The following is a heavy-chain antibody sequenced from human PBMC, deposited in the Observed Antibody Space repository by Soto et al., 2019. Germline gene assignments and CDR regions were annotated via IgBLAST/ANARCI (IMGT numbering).Heavy chain of an antibody. V-gene: IGHV4-59*01. J-gene: IGHJ5*02. CDR1: AGSISNYH. CDR3: ARVLEVAGGLDP. D-gene: IGHD2-15*01. CDR2: IFYTGKT. Sequence: PSETLSLTCSVSAGSISNYHWCWIRQPPGKGLEWIGYIFYTGKTNYNPSLKSRVTISLDTSKNQFSLRLDSVTAADTAVYYCARVLEVAGGLDPWGQGTLVTVSS.